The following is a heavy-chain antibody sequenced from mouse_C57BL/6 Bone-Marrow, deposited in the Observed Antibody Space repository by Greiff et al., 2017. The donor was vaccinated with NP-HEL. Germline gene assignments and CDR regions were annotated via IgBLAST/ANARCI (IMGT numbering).Heavy chain of an antibody. D-gene: IGHD1-1*01. J-gene: IGHJ3*01. CDR3: ARHSHYYGSSYPAWFAY. CDR2: FYPGSGSI. Sequence: QVQLQQSGAELVKPGASVKLSCKASGYTFTEYTIHWVKQRSGQGLEWIGWFYPGSGSIKYNEKFKDKATLTADKSSSTVYMEISRLTSEDAAIYFCARHSHYYGSSYPAWFAYWGQGTLVTVSA. CDR1: GYTFTEYT. V-gene: IGHV1-62-2*01.